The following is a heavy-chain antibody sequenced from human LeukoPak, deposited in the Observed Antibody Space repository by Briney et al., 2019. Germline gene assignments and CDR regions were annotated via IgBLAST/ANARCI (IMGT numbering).Heavy chain of an antibody. J-gene: IGHJ4*02. Sequence: ASVKVSCKTSGYTFSNFGINWVRQGPRQGLEWMGWISGNNDNPNYGQKFQGRFTVTTDSSTSTAYMELRNLTFDDTAVYYCARDGTSTDDYWGQGTLVTVSS. CDR3: ARDGTSTDDY. CDR1: GYTFSNFG. V-gene: IGHV1-18*01. D-gene: IGHD2-2*01. CDR2: ISGNNDNP.